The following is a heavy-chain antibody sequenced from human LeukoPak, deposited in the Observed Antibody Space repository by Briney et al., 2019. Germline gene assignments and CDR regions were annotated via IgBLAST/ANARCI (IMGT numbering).Heavy chain of an antibody. Sequence: GASVKVSCKASGYTFTSYDINWVRQATGQGLEWMGWMNPNSGNTGYAQKFQGRVTMTGNTSISTAYMELSSLRSEDTAVYYCARGLAATDDYGDYVYYFDYWGQGTLVTVSS. CDR2: MNPNSGNT. V-gene: IGHV1-8*01. CDR3: ARGLAATDDYGDYVYYFDY. CDR1: GYTFTSYD. D-gene: IGHD4-17*01. J-gene: IGHJ4*02.